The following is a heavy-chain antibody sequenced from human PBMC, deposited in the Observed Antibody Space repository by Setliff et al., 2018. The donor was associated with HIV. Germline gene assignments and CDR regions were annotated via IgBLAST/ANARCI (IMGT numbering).Heavy chain of an antibody. Sequence: PGGSLRLSCAASGFTFSSFAMTWVRQAPGKGLEWVSSISGSAGSTYYADSVKGRFTISRDNAKNSLYLQMNSLRSEDTALYYCAKSPNRYSPLDWFDPWGQGTLVTVSS. V-gene: IGHV3-23*01. CDR3: AKSPNRYSPLDWFDP. CDR2: ISGSAGST. CDR1: GFTFSSFA. D-gene: IGHD5-18*01. J-gene: IGHJ5*02.